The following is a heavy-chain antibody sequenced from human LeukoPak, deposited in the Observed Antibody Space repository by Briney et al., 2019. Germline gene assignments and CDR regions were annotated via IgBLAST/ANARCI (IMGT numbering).Heavy chain of an antibody. Sequence: SQTLSLTCAISGDSVSSNSAAWNWTSQPPSKGLDWLGRTYYRSKWYNDYAVSVKSRITINPDTFKNQFSLQLNSVTPEDTAVYYCARVAGPNWFDPWGQGTLVTVSS. CDR2: TYYRSKWYN. CDR1: GDSVSSNSAA. CDR3: ARVAGPNWFDP. D-gene: IGHD6-19*01. J-gene: IGHJ5*02. V-gene: IGHV6-1*01.